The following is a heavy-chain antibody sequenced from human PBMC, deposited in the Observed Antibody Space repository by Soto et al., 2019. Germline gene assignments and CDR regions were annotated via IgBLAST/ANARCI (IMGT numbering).Heavy chain of an antibody. J-gene: IGHJ6*02. CDR2: ISAYNGNT. V-gene: IGHV1-18*04. CDR3: ARIYCSGGNCYSGVYYYYYGMDV. CDR1: GNTFTRYG. D-gene: IGHD2-15*01. Sequence: QVHLVQSGAEVKKPGASVKVSCKALGNTFTRYGITWVRQAPGQGLEWMGWISAYNGNTNYAQKVQGRVTMTTDTSTSTAYMELKSLRSDDTAVYYCARIYCSGGNCYSGVYYYYYGMDVWGQGTTVTVSS.